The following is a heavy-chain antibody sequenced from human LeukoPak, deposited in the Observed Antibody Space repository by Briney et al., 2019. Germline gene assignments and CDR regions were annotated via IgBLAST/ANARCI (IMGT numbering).Heavy chain of an antibody. Sequence: PGGSLRLSCAASGFTFSDYAMHWVRQAPGKGLEYVSAISTDGGGTYYVNSVKGRFTISRDNSKNMLYLQMGSLRAEDMAVYYCARYGSGSYYHYWGQGTLVTVSS. CDR1: GFTFSDYA. J-gene: IGHJ4*02. D-gene: IGHD3-10*01. V-gene: IGHV3-64*01. CDR3: ARYGSGSYYHY. CDR2: ISTDGGGT.